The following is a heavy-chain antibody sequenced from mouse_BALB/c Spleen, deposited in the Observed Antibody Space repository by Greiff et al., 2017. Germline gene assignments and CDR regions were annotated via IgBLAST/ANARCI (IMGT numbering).Heavy chain of an antibody. J-gene: IGHJ2*01. D-gene: IGHD3-1*01. CDR3: TRGLRKSYFDY. V-gene: IGHV1-15*01. CDR2: IDPETGGT. Sequence: QVQLQQSGAELVRPGASVTLSCKASGYTFTDYEMHWVKQTPVHGLEWIGAIDPETGGTAYNQKFKGKATLTADKSSSTAYMELRSLTSEDSAVYYCTRGLRKSYFDYWGQGTTLTVSS. CDR1: GYTFTDYE.